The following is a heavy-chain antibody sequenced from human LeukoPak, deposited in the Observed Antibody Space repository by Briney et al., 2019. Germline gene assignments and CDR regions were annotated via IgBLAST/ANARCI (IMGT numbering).Heavy chain of an antibody. CDR2: IIPIFGTA. V-gene: IGHV1-69*05. D-gene: IGHD2-2*01. J-gene: IGHJ4*02. CDR3: ASGYEYQPKRYHFDY. Sequence: SVKVSCKSSGCTFSSYAIGWVRQAPGQGLEWMGGIIPIFGTANYSQKLQGRVTITTDESTSTAYMELSSLSSEDTAVYYRASGYEYQPKRYHFDYWGQGTLVTVSS. CDR1: GCTFSSYA.